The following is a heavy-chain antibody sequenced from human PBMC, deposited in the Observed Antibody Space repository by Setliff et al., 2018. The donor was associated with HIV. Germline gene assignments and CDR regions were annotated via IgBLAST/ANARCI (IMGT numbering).Heavy chain of an antibody. J-gene: IGHJ3*02. CDR3: ARGDTAIRGKGPSSNAFDI. Sequence: ASVKVSCKASGYTFTSYAMNWVRQAPGQGLEWMGWINTSTGNPTYAQGFTGRFVFSLDTSVSTAYLQISSLKAEDTAVYYCARGDTAIRGKGPSSNAFDIWGQGTMVTVSS. CDR2: INTSTGNP. D-gene: IGHD5-18*01. V-gene: IGHV7-4-1*02. CDR1: GYTFTSYA.